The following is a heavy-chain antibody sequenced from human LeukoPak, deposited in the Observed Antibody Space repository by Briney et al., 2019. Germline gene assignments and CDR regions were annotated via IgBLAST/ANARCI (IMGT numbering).Heavy chain of an antibody. Sequence: GGSLRLSCAASGFTFSRYSLNWVRQAPGKGLEWVSSITTSSSYIYYADSVKGRFTISRDNARNSLYLHMNSLRAEDTAVYYCARDLGGYSYGSHFDYWGQGSLVTVSS. V-gene: IGHV3-21*01. CDR1: GFTFSRYS. CDR3: ARDLGGYSYGSHFDY. CDR2: ITTSSSYI. J-gene: IGHJ4*02. D-gene: IGHD5-18*01.